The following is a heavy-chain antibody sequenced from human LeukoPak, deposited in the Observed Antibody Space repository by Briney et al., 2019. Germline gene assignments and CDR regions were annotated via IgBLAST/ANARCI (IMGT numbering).Heavy chain of an antibody. D-gene: IGHD2-8*01. V-gene: IGHV1-24*01. J-gene: IGHJ4*02. CDR3: AAGGVYDLLDN. CDR1: GNSLPELS. Sequence: ASVKVSRKVSGNSLPELSIHWVRQASGKGLEWVGGFDPENGEAVYAQKFQGRVTMTDDTSTDTSYMELNSLKSEDTAVYYCAAGGVYDLLDNWGQGTLVTVSS. CDR2: FDPENGEA.